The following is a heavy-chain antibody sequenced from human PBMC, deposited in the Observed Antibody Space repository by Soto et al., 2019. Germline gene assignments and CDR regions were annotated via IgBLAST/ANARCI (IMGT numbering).Heavy chain of an antibody. V-gene: IGHV3-30*03. Sequence: QVQLVESGGGVVQPGRSLRLSCAASGFTFSSYGMHWVRQAPGKGLEWVAVISYDGSNRYYADSVKGRFIISRDNSKNTLDLQMNSLRVEDTAVYYCATASTRADDYYGRDVWGQGTTVTVSS. CDR2: ISYDGSNR. J-gene: IGHJ6*02. D-gene: IGHD2-2*01. CDR1: GFTFSSYG. CDR3: ATASTRADDYYGRDV.